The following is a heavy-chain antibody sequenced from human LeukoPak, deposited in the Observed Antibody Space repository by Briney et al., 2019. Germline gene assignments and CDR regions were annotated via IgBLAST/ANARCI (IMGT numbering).Heavy chain of an antibody. CDR1: GGSISSYY. J-gene: IGHJ5*02. CDR3: ARYNYDFWSGYSKWFDP. Sequence: SETLSPTCIVSGGSISSYYWSWIRQPAGKGLEWIGRIYTSGSTNYNPSLKSRVTMSVDTSKNQFSLKLSSVTAADTAVYYCARYNYDFWSGYSKWFDPWGQGTLVTVSS. CDR2: IYTSGST. V-gene: IGHV4-4*07. D-gene: IGHD3-3*01.